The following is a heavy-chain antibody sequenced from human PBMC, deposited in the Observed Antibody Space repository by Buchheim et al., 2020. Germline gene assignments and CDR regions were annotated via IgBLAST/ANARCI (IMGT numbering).Heavy chain of an antibody. Sequence: QVQLQESGPGLVKPSETLSLTCTVSGGSSSSYYWSWIRQPPGKGLAWIGYIYYSGSTNYNPSLKSRVTISVDTSKNQFSLKLSSVTAADTAVYYCARAIRHYDYVWGSYRPRGDFDYWGQGTL. CDR1: GGSSSSYY. J-gene: IGHJ4*02. CDR2: IYYSGST. D-gene: IGHD3-16*02. V-gene: IGHV4-59*01. CDR3: ARAIRHYDYVWGSYRPRGDFDY.